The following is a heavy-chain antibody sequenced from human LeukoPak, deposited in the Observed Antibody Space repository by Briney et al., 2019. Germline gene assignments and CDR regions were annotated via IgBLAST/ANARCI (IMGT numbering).Heavy chain of an antibody. D-gene: IGHD3-22*01. CDR3: ARGYYYDSSARTNSSDY. Sequence: GGSLRLSCAASGFTFSSYSMNWVRQAPGKGLEWVSSISSSSSYIFYADSVKGRFTISRDNAKKSLYLQMNSLRAEDTAVYFCARGYYYDSSARTNSSDYWGQGTLVTVSS. CDR2: ISSSSSYI. J-gene: IGHJ4*02. CDR1: GFTFSSYS. V-gene: IGHV3-21*01.